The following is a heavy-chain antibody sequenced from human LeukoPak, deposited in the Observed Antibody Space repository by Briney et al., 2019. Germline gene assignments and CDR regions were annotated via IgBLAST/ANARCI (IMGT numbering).Heavy chain of an antibody. CDR3: ARDNSVENIAWWFDP. CDR1: GYTFTSYA. Sequence: ASVKVSCKASGYTFTSYAMHWVRQAPGQRLEWMGWINAGNGNTKYSQEFQGRVTITRDTSASTAYMELSSLRSEDTAIYYCARDNSVENIAWWFDPWGQGTLVTVSS. CDR2: INAGNGNT. J-gene: IGHJ5*02. V-gene: IGHV1-3*01. D-gene: IGHD2/OR15-2a*01.